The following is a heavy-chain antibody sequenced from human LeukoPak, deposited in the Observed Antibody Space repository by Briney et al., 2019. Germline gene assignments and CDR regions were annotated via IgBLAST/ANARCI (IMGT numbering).Heavy chain of an antibody. Sequence: PGKSLRLSCAASGFTFSSYGMHWVRQAPGKGLEWVAVIRYDGSNKYYADSVKGRFTISRDNSKNTLYLQMNSLRAEDTAVYYCARARGCNSGSCYYSDYWGQGTLVTVSS. J-gene: IGHJ4*02. D-gene: IGHD2-15*01. CDR2: IRYDGSNK. CDR3: ARARGCNSGSCYYSDY. CDR1: GFTFSSYG. V-gene: IGHV3-33*01.